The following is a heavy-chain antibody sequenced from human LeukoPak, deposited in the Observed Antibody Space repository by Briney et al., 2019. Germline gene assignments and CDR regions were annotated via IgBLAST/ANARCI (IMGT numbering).Heavy chain of an antibody. CDR2: ISSSSSYI. V-gene: IGHV3-21*01. D-gene: IGHD6-6*01. CDR3: ARERAARSRVDY. J-gene: IGHJ4*02. CDR1: GFTFSSYS. Sequence: GGSLRLSCAASGFTFSSYSMNWVRQAPGKGLEWVSYISSSSSYIYYADSVKGRFTISRDNAKNSLYLQMNRLRAEDTAVYYCARERAARSRVDYWGQGTLVTVSS.